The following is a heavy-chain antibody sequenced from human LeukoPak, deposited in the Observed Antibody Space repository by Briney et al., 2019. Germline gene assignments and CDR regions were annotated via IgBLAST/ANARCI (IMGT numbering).Heavy chain of an antibody. J-gene: IGHJ4*02. CDR1: GFTFSIFG. Sequence: PGSSQTLFCAASGFTFSIFGMHWVRQATGKGLEGVAVIWNEGSNKHYADSVKARFTISRENSKNTLSLQMNSLRAEDTAVYYCARDNGGYSYGYLDYWGQGTLVTVSS. CDR2: IWNEGSNK. D-gene: IGHD5-18*01. V-gene: IGHV3-33*01. CDR3: ARDNGGYSYGYLDY.